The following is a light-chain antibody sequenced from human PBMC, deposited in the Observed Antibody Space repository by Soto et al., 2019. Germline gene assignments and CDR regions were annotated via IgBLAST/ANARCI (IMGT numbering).Light chain of an antibody. V-gene: IGKV1-33*01. CDR3: QKSDHLPL. CDR1: HDIGNS. Sequence: DIHMTQSPPSLSASLGDKVTITCQASHDIGNSLNWYQDKPGQPPKLVIYDAYNLETGVPSTFSGNGYGTDFTFTISSLRPEDIATYYCQKSDHLPLFGPGTKVDIK. CDR2: DAY. J-gene: IGKJ3*01.